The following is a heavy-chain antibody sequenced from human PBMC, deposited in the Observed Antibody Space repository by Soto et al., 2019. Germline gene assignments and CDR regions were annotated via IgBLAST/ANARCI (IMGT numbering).Heavy chain of an antibody. CDR3: ARGQIFPSNYYYYYGMDV. CDR2: IYHSGST. Sequence: QVQLQESGPGLVKPSGTLSLTCAVSGGSISSSNWWSWVRQPPGKGLEWIGEIYHSGSTNYNPSLKSRATISVDKSKNQFSLKLSSVTAADTAVYYCARGQIFPSNYYYYYGMDVWGQGTTVTVSS. CDR1: GGSISSSNW. D-gene: IGHD3-3*01. V-gene: IGHV4-4*02. J-gene: IGHJ6*02.